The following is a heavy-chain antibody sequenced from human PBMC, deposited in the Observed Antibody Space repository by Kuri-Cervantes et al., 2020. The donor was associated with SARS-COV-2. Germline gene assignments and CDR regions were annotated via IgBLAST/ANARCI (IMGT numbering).Heavy chain of an antibody. CDR1: GGTFRNYA. Sequence: ASVKVSCKASGGTFRNYAISWVRQATGQGLEWMGWMNPNSGNTGYAQKFQGRVTMTRNTSTSTAYMELSSLRSEDTAVYYCASSVDIVAKGSPWGQGTLVTVSS. CDR3: ASSVDIVAKGSP. J-gene: IGHJ5*02. CDR2: MNPNSGNT. V-gene: IGHV1-8*02. D-gene: IGHD5-12*01.